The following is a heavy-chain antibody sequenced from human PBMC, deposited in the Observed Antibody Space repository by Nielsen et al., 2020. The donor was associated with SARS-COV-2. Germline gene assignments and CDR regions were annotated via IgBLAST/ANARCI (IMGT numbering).Heavy chain of an antibody. J-gene: IGHJ4*02. CDR2: INHSGST. CDR1: GGSFSGYY. V-gene: IGHV4-34*01. CDR3: ARGRTRITMIVVVTRKFDY. D-gene: IGHD3-22*01. Sequence: SETLSLTCAVYGGSFSGYYWSWIRQPPGKGLELIGEINHSGSTNYNPSLKSRVTISVDTSKNQFSLKLSSVTAADTAVYYCARGRTRITMIVVVTRKFDYWGQGTLVTVSS.